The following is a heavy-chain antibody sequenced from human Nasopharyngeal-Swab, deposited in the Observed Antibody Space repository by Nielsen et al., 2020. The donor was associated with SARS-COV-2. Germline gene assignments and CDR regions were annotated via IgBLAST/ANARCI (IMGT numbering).Heavy chain of an antibody. CDR1: GFTFSNFA. D-gene: IGHD2-21*01. CDR3: ARDRFRGYFDY. Sequence: GESLKISCAASGFTFSNFAMSWVRQAPGKGLEWVSVISGDSDSTYYTDSVRGRFTISRDNSKNTLNLQMNSLRAEDTAVYYCARDRFRGYFDYWGQGTLVTVSS. J-gene: IGHJ4*02. CDR2: ISGDSDST. V-gene: IGHV3-23*01.